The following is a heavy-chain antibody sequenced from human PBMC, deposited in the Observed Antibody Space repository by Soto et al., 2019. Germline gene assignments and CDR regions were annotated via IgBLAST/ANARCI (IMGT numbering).Heavy chain of an antibody. V-gene: IGHV3-23*01. Sequence: GSLRLPCAATGFTFGFNALSWVRQAPGKGLEWVSSISAGGVSTNYADSVRGRFTISRDNSKNTLYLQMNSLRAEDTAVYYCARDSTWIPYYHYEMDVWGQGTTVTVSS. D-gene: IGHD5-18*01. CDR3: ARDSTWIPYYHYEMDV. J-gene: IGHJ6*02. CDR2: ISAGGVST. CDR1: GFTFGFNA.